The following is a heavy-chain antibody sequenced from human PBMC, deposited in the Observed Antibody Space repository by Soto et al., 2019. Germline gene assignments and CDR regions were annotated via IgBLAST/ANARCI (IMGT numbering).Heavy chain of an antibody. CDR3: ASSPSSGGY. J-gene: IGHJ4*02. V-gene: IGHV3-30-3*01. CDR1: GFTFSSYA. Sequence: QVQLVESGGGVVQPGRSLRLSCAASGFTFSSYAMHWVRKAPGKGLEWVAVISYDGSNKYYADSVKGRFTISRDNSKNTLYLQMNSLRAEETAVYYCASSPSSGGYWGQGTLVTVS. CDR2: ISYDGSNK. D-gene: IGHD6-19*01.